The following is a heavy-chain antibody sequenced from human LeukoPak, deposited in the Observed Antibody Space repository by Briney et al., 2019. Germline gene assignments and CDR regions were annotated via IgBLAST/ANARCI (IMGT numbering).Heavy chain of an antibody. J-gene: IGHJ4*02. CDR3: ARSDYYDSSGSY. D-gene: IGHD3-22*01. CDR2: ISAYNGNT. V-gene: IGHV1-18*01. CDR1: GYTFTSYG. Sequence: ASVKVSCKASGYTFTSYGISWVRQAPGQGLEWMGWISAYNGNTNYAQKLQGRVTMTTDTSTSTAYTELRSLRSDDTAVYYCARSDYYDSSGSYWGQGTLVTVSS.